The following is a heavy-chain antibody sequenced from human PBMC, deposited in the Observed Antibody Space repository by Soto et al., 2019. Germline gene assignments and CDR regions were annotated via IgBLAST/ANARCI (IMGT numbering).Heavy chain of an antibody. J-gene: IGHJ4*02. Sequence: GASVKVSCKASGGTFSSYAISWVRQAPGQGLEWMGGIIPIFGTANYAQKFQGRVTITADESTSTAYMELSSLRSEDTAVYYCARLTKRVPAGSCYSCLDYWGQGTLVTVSS. D-gene: IGHD2-15*01. CDR1: GGTFSSYA. CDR2: IIPIFGTA. CDR3: ARLTKRVPAGSCYSCLDY. V-gene: IGHV1-69*13.